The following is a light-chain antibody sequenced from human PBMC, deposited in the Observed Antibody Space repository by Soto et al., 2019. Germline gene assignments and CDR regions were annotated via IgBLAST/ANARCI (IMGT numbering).Light chain of an antibody. CDR3: SSYTSSSLLV. CDR2: DVS. J-gene: IGLJ2*01. V-gene: IGLV2-14*01. Sequence: QSALTQPASVSGSPGQSITISCTGTSSDVGGYNSVSWYQQHPGKAPKLMIYDVSHRPSGVSDRFSGSKSGNTAALTISGLQAEDEADYYCSSYTSSSLLVFGGGTKRPS. CDR1: SSDVGGYNS.